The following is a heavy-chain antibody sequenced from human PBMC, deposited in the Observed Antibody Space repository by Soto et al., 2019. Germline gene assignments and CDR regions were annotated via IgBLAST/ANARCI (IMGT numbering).Heavy chain of an antibody. CDR2: LNTDGSST. CDR3: AKILQLGDYAYYYYGMDV. V-gene: IGHV3-74*01. J-gene: IGHJ6*02. Sequence: PGGSLRLSCAASGFTFSNFWMHWVRQVPGKGLVWVSRLNTDGSSTNYADSVKGRFTISRDNAKNTLYLQMHSLRAEDTAVYYCAKILQLGDYAYYYYGMDVWGQGTTVTVSS. CDR1: GFTFSNFW. D-gene: IGHD4-17*01.